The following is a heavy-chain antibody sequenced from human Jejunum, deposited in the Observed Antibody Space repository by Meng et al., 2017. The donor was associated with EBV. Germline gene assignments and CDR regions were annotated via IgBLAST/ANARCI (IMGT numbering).Heavy chain of an antibody. CDR2: IYHSGST. CDR1: SGSIFSSNW. J-gene: IGHJ4*02. CDR3: ASIHPSIDS. D-gene: IGHD2-21*01. V-gene: IGHV4-4*02. Sequence: QLHLKESGPGRVKPSGTLSLTCAVSSGSIFSSNWWTWVRQPPGKGLEWIGEIYHSGSTNYNPSLKSRITMSLDKSKNQFSLKLRSVTAADTAVYYCASIHPSIDSWGPGTLVTVSS.